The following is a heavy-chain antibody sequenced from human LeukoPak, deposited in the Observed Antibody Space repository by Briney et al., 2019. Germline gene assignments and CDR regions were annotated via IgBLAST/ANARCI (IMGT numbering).Heavy chain of an antibody. V-gene: IGHV1-2*02. CDR1: GYTFTGYY. J-gene: IGHJ6*02. CDR2: INPNSGGT. D-gene: IGHD2-2*01. Sequence: ASVKVSCKASGYTFTGYYMHWVRQAPGQGLEWMGWINPNSGGTNYAQKFQGRVTMTRDTSISTAYMELSRLRSDDTAVYYCARQPHHCSSTSCYFYYGMDVWGQGTTVTVSS. CDR3: ARQPHHCSSTSCYFYYGMDV.